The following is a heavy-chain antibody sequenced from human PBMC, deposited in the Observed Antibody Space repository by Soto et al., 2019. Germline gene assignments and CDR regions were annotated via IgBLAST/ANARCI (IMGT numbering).Heavy chain of an antibody. D-gene: IGHD2-15*01. CDR2: INSDGSST. Sequence: EVQLVESGGGLVQPGGSLRLSWAASGFTFSSYWRHWVGQAPGKGLGWVSRINSDGSSTSYADSVKGRFTISRDNAKNTLYLQMNSLRAEDTAVYYCVRTSLVVAAATREDYWGQGTLVTVSS. CDR1: GFTFSSYW. CDR3: VRTSLVVAAATREDY. J-gene: IGHJ4*02. V-gene: IGHV3-74*01.